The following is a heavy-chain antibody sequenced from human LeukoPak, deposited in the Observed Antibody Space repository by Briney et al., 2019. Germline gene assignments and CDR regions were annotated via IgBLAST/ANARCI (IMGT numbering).Heavy chain of an antibody. D-gene: IGHD4-17*01. V-gene: IGHV4-34*01. CDR1: GGSFSGYY. J-gene: IGHJ6*02. CDR3: ARGSTVTTPTYYYYGMDV. Sequence: SESLSLTCAVYGGSFSGYYWSWIRQPPGKGLEWIGEINHSESTNYNPSPKSRVTISVDTSKNQFSLKLSSVTAADTAVYYCARGSTVTTPTYYYYGMDVWGQGTTVTVSS. CDR2: INHSEST.